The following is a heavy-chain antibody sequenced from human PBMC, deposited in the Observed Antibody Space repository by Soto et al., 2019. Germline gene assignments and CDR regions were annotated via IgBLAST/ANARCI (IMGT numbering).Heavy chain of an antibody. CDR1: GFTFSNYW. Sequence: EVQLVESGGGLVQPGGSLRLSCAGSGFTFSNYWMHWVRQAPGKGLVWVSRIDHDGPTDYADTVRGRFTISRDNADNTLYLQMNSLRPEDEGVYYCVRGSHGDYWGQGTLVTVCS. CDR3: VRGSHGDY. CDR2: IDHDGPT. J-gene: IGHJ4*02. D-gene: IGHD2-15*01. V-gene: IGHV3-74*01.